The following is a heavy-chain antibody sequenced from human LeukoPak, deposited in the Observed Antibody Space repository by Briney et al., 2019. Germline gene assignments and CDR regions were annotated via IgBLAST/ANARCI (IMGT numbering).Heavy chain of an antibody. CDR1: GGSISSYY. CDR3: ATYYYDSSGYYYFDY. V-gene: IGHV4-59*01. D-gene: IGHD3-22*01. J-gene: IGHJ4*02. CDR2: IYYSGST. Sequence: PSETLSLTCTVSGGSISSYYWSWIRQPPGKGLEWIGYIYYSGSTNYNPSLKSRVTISVDTSKNQFSLKLRSVTAADTAVYYCATYYYDSSGYYYFDYWGQGTLVTDSS.